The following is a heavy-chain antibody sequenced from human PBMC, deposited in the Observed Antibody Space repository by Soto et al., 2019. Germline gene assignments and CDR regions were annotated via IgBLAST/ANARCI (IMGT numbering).Heavy chain of an antibody. J-gene: IGHJ6*02. CDR2: IIPIFGTA. D-gene: IGHD3-3*01. Sequence: SVKVSRKASGGTFSSYAMSRVRQAPGQGLEWMGGIIPIFGTANYAQKFQGRVTITADESTSTAYMELSSLRSEDTAVYYCASGDYDFWSGPGGGMDVWGQGNTVTVS. CDR1: GGTFSSYA. CDR3: ASGDYDFWSGPGGGMDV. V-gene: IGHV1-69*13.